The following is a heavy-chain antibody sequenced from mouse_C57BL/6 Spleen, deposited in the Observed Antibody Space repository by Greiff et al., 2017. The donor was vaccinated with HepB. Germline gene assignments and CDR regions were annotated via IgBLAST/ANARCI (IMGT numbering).Heavy chain of an antibody. J-gene: IGHJ2*01. Sequence: VQLQQSGPELVKPGASVKISCKASGYSFTSYYIHWVKQRPGQGLEWIGWIYPGSGNTKYNEKFKGKATLTADTSSSTAYMQRSSLTSEDSAVYYCARGGITTVVATLDFDYWGQGTTLTVSS. CDR3: ARGGITTVVATLDFDY. V-gene: IGHV1-66*01. CDR2: IYPGSGNT. CDR1: GYSFTSYY. D-gene: IGHD1-1*01.